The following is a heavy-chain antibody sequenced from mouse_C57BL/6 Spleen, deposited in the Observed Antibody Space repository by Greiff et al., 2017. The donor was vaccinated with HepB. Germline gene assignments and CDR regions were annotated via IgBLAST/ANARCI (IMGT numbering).Heavy chain of an antibody. CDR1: GYAFSSYW. J-gene: IGHJ2*01. D-gene: IGHD2-1*01. CDR3: ARWGNLYYFDY. Sequence: VQLQESGAELVKPGASVKISCKASGYAFSSYWMNWVKQRPGKGLEWIGQIYPGDGDTNYNGTFKGKATLTADNSSSTAYMQLSSLTSEDSAVYFCARWGNLYYFDYWGQGTTLTVSS. CDR2: IYPGDGDT. V-gene: IGHV1-80*01.